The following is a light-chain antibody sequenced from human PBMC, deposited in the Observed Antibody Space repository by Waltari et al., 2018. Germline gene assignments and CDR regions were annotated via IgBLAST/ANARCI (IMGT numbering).Light chain of an antibody. CDR1: NIGRKN. V-gene: IGLV3-21*01. CDR2: YDS. Sequence: SYDLTQPSSVSVSPGQTARITCGGDNIGRKNVHWYQQKPPQAHILVIYYDSERPSEVPERFSGSKSGDTATLTISGVEAGDEADYFCQVWDSSGDQWVFGGGTRLTVL. J-gene: IGLJ2*01. CDR3: QVWDSSGDQWV.